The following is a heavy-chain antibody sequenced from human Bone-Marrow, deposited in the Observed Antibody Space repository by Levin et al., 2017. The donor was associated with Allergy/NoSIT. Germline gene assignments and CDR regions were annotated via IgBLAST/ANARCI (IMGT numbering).Heavy chain of an antibody. CDR3: ARDRITIFGVARGAFDY. V-gene: IGHV3-74*01. CDR1: GFPFSSSW. J-gene: IGHJ4*02. CDR2: INSDVTTT. D-gene: IGHD3-3*01. Sequence: LSLTCAASGFPFSSSWMHWIRQAPGKGLVWVSRINSDVTTTSYADSVKGRFTISRDNAKNTLYLQMNSLRAEDTAVYYCARDRITIFGVARGAFDYWGQGTLVTVSS.